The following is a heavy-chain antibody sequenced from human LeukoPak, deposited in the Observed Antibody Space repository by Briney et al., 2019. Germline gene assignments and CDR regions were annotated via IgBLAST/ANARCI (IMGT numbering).Heavy chain of an antibody. CDR2: IRYDGSNK. Sequence: GGSLRLSCAASGFTFSSYGMHWVRQAPGKGLEWVAFIRYDGSNKYYADSVKGRFTISRDNSKNTLYLQMNSLRAEDTAVYYCVVATVGYFDYWGQGTLVTVSS. V-gene: IGHV3-30*02. CDR1: GFTFSSYG. CDR3: VVATVGYFDY. D-gene: IGHD5-12*01. J-gene: IGHJ4*02.